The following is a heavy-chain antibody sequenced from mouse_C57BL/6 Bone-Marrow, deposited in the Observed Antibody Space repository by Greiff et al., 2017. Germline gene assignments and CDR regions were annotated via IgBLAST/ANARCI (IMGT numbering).Heavy chain of an antibody. J-gene: IGHJ3*01. D-gene: IGHD2-12*01. CDR2: IWSGGST. V-gene: IGHV2-2*01. Sequence: QVQLQQSGPGLVQPSQSLSITCTVSGFSLTSYGVHWVRQSPGKGLEWLGVIWSGGSTDYNAAFISRLSISKDNSKSQVFFKMNSLQADDTAIYYCARKAYYSSSAWFAYWGQGTLVTVSA. CDR1: GFSLTSYG. CDR3: ARKAYYSSSAWFAY.